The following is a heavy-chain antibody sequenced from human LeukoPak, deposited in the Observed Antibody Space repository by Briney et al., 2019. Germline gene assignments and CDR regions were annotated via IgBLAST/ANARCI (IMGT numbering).Heavy chain of an antibody. Sequence: SQTLSLTCTVSDDSMSSYYWNWIRQPPGKGLEWIGYVYYSGGTNYNPSLKSRVTISLDTSKNQFSLKLSSVTAADTAVYYCARRANTAPPYYFDYWGQGTLVTVSS. CDR2: VYYSGGT. CDR3: ARRANTAPPYYFDY. J-gene: IGHJ4*02. D-gene: IGHD5-18*01. V-gene: IGHV4-59*01. CDR1: DDSMSSYY.